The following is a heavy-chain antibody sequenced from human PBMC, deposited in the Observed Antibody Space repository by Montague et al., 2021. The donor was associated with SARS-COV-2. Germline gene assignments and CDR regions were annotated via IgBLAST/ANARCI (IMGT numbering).Heavy chain of an antibody. Sequence: SETLSLTCTVSPVSDGPIRSSTYSWGWIRQSPGKGLEWIGSIDYSGNTDYNPSLKSRVTMSEDTSKSQLSLRVRSVTAADTAIYYCARDSWSRSWFKYWGQGTLVTVSS. D-gene: IGHD1-1*01. V-gene: IGHV4-39*02. J-gene: IGHJ1*01. CDR1: PVSDGPIRSSTYS. CDR2: IDYSGNT. CDR3: ARDSWSRSWFKY.